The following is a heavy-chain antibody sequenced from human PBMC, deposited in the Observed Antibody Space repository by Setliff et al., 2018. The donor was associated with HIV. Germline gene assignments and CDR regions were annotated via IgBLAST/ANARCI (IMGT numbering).Heavy chain of an antibody. V-gene: IGHV7-4-1*02. J-gene: IGHJ4*02. CDR1: GYKFTGHH. Sequence: GASVKVSCKASGYKFTGHHIQWMRQAPGQGLEWMGWINTNTGNPTYAQGFTGRFVFSLDTSVNTAYLQISSLKTEDSAVHYCARGPPSQVDYWGQGTLVTVSS. CDR2: INTNTGNP. CDR3: ARGPPSQVDY.